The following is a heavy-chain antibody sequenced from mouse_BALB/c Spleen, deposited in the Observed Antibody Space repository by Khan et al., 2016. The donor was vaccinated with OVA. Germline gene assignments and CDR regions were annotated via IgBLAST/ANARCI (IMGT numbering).Heavy chain of an antibody. CDR2: INPNNGDT. D-gene: IGHD1-1*01. J-gene: IGHJ3*01. Sequence: VRLQQSGPELVKPGASVKISCKTSGYIFTEYTMHWVKQSHGKSLEWIGGINPNNGDTNYSQKFKGKATLTVDKSSSTAYMEFRSLTSEDSAVYYCARWYFGSTWFAYWGQGTLVTVSA. CDR1: GYIFTEYT. CDR3: ARWYFGSTWFAY. V-gene: IGHV1-18*01.